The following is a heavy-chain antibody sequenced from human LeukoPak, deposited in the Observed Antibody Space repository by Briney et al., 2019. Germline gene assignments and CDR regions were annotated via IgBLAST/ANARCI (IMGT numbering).Heavy chain of an antibody. D-gene: IGHD6-13*01. CDR1: GFPLSSYA. CDR3: VRIGQQL. CDR2: ISSHGGST. J-gene: IGHJ4*02. V-gene: IGHV3-64D*06. Sequence: QTGRSLRLSCSASGFPLSSYAMHWVRQAPGKGLEYVSAISSHGGSTYYADSVKGRFTISRDNSKNTLYLQMSSLRAEDTAVYYCVRIGQQLWGQGTLVTVSS.